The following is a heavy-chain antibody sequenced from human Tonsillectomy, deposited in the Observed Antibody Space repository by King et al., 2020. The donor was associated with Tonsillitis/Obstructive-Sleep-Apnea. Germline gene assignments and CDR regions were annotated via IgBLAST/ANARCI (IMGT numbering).Heavy chain of an antibody. CDR3: ARDEVAVRHIDY. J-gene: IGHJ4*01. V-gene: IGHV1-46*01. Sequence: QLVQSGAEVKKPGASVKVSCKASGYTFTRYYIHWVRQAPGQGLEWMVIINPSDGITTYAQHFQGRVTMTRDTSTGPVYMELSSLKSDNTAVYYFARDEVAVRHIDYWGNGGLVTVSS. CDR1: GYTFTRYY. CDR2: INPSDGIT. D-gene: IGHD6-6*01.